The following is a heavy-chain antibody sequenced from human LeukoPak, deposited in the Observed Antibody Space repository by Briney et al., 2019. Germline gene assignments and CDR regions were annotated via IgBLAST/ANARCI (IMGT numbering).Heavy chain of an antibody. Sequence: SETLSLTCAVYGESFSGYYWSWIRQPPGKGLEWIGYIYYSGSTNYNPSLKSRVTISVDTSKNQFSLNLSSVTAADTAVYYCARIIAGSSAYFDYWGQGTLVTVSS. J-gene: IGHJ4*02. CDR3: ARIIAGSSAYFDY. CDR2: IYYSGST. V-gene: IGHV4-59*01. D-gene: IGHD2-2*01. CDR1: GESFSGYY.